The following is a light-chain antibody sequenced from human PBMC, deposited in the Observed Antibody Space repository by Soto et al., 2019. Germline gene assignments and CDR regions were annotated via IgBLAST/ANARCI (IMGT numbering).Light chain of an antibody. CDR3: QQRNNWQS. CDR1: KSVSSY. CDR2: DAS. Sequence: EIVLTQSPATLSLSPGERATLSCRASKSVSSYLAWYQQKPGQAPRLLIYDASNRATGIPARFSGSGSGTDFTLTISSLELEDFAVYYCQQRNNWQSFGQGTKLEIK. J-gene: IGKJ2*03. V-gene: IGKV3-11*01.